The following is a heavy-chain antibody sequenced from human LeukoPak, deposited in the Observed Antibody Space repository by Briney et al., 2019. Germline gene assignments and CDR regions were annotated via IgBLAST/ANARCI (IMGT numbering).Heavy chain of an antibody. J-gene: IGHJ5*02. Sequence: SVKFSCKASGGTFSSYAISWVRQAPGQGLEWMGGIIPIFGTANYAQKFQGRVTITTDESTSTAYMELSSLRSEDTAVYYCARDSRRIAAAGTSWFDPWGQGTLVTVSS. V-gene: IGHV1-69*05. D-gene: IGHD6-13*01. CDR1: GGTFSSYA. CDR2: IIPIFGTA. CDR3: ARDSRRIAAAGTSWFDP.